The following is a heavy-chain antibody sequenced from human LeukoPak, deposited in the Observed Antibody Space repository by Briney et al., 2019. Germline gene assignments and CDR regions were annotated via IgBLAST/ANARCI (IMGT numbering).Heavy chain of an antibody. J-gene: IGHJ4*02. CDR1: GFAFSSHW. CDR2: ISDDGKTR. V-gene: IGHV3-74*01. D-gene: IGHD1-20*01. Sequence: GGSLILSCAESGFAFSSHWMHWVRQAPGKVLWWVSHISDDGKTRNYADSVNGRFTISRDTAKKTLALQMDSLRVEDTAVYYCAASFRITGTTYYYWGQGTMVTVSS. CDR3: AASFRITGTTYYY.